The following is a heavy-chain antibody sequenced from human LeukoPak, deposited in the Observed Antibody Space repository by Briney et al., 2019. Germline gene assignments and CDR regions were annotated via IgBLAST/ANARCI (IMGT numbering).Heavy chain of an antibody. D-gene: IGHD3-22*01. CDR2: INPNSGGT. Sequence: GASVKVSCKASGYTFTGYYMHWVRQAPGQGLEWMGWINPNSGGTNYAQKFQGRVTMTRDTSISTAYMELSSLRSEDTAVYYCARGPVGFIYYYDSSGYSDWGQGTLVTVSS. CDR3: ARGPVGFIYYYDSSGYSD. V-gene: IGHV1-2*02. CDR1: GYTFTGYY. J-gene: IGHJ4*02.